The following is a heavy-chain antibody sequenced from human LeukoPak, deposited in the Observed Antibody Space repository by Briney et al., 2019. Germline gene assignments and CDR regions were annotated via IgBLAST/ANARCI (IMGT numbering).Heavy chain of an antibody. CDR3: ARDYCSSTSCLFDY. V-gene: IGHV1-2*06. CDR2: INPNSGDT. Sequence: GASVKLSCTASGYTFTGYHMHWVRQAPGQGLGWMGRINPNSGDTNYAQKFQGRGAMTRDTSISTAFMELTRLRSDDTAVYYCARDYCSSTSCLFDYWGQRTLVTVSS. CDR1: GYTFTGYH. J-gene: IGHJ4*02. D-gene: IGHD2-2*01.